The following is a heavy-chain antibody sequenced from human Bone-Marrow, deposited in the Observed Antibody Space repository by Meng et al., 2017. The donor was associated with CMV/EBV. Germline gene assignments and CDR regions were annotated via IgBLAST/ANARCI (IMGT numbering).Heavy chain of an antibody. CDR1: GVPFSSYP. CDR2: IIPIFGTA. J-gene: IGHJ4*02. CDR3: ARALGDIGLDY. V-gene: IGHV1-69*12. Sequence: QGQLGQSGHRLNYPVSSVKASVKASGVPFSSYPISWVRQPPGQGLEWMGWIIPIFGTANYAQKFQGRVTITADESTSTAYMELSSLRSEDTAVYYCARALGDIGLDYWGQGTLVTVSS. D-gene: IGHD5-12*01.